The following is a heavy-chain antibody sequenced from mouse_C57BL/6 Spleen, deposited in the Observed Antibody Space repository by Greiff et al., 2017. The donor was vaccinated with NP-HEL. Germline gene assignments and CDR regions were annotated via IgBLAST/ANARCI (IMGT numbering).Heavy chain of an antibody. V-gene: IGHV5-6*01. CDR1: GFTFSSYG. Sequence: EVKLVESGGDLVKPGGSLKLSCAASGFTFSSYGMSWVRQTPDKRLEWVATISSGGSYTYYPDSVKGRFTISRDNAKNTLYLQMSSLKSEDTAMYYCARHISPYYFDYWGQGTTLTVSS. CDR2: ISSGGSYT. CDR3: ARHISPYYFDY. D-gene: IGHD1-3*01. J-gene: IGHJ2*01.